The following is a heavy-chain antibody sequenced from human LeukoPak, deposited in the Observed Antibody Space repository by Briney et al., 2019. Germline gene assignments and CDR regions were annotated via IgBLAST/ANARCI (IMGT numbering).Heavy chain of an antibody. CDR1: GFSFTDYP. V-gene: IGHV3-15*01. CDR2: IKSKTDGGAT. Sequence: PGGSLRLSCATSGFSFTDYPMNWVRQAPGKGLEWVGRIKSKTDGGATDYAAPVKGRFTISRDDSKNTLYLQMNSLKTEDTAVYYCTTESYTMVRGVIYAFDIWGQGTMVTVSS. CDR3: TTESYTMVRGVIYAFDI. J-gene: IGHJ3*02. D-gene: IGHD3-10*01.